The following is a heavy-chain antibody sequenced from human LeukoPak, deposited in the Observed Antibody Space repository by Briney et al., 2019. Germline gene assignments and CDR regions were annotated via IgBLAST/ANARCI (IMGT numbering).Heavy chain of an antibody. J-gene: IGHJ4*02. D-gene: IGHD3-22*01. CDR1: GGSISSYY. Sequence: PSETLSLTCTVSGGSISSYYWTWIRQPPGKGLEWIGNIYYSGSTNYNPALKSRVTISVDVSKNQFSLRLSSATAADTAVYYCARVGGYYDNSGYGTFDFWGQGTLVTVSS. CDR3: ARVGGYYDNSGYGTFDF. V-gene: IGHV4-59*01. CDR2: IYYSGST.